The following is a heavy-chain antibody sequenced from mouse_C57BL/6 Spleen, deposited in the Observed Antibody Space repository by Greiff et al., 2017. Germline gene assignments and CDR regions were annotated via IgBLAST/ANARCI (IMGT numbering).Heavy chain of an antibody. CDR1: GYTFTDYE. J-gene: IGHJ4*01. V-gene: IGHV1-15*01. Sequence: VQLQQSGAELVRPGASVTLSCKASGYTFTDYEMHWVKQTPVHGLEWIGGIDPETGGTAYNQKFKGKAILTADKSSSTAYMELRSLTSEDSDVYYCTRTYYSNHYAVDDWGQGTSVTVAS. D-gene: IGHD2-5*01. CDR3: TRTYYSNHYAVDD. CDR2: IDPETGGT.